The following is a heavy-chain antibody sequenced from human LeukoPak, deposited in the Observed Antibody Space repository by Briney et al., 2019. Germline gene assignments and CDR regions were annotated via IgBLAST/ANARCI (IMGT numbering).Heavy chain of an antibody. Sequence: SVKVSCKASGGTFSSYAISWVRQAPGQGLEWMGGIIPIFGTANYAQKFQGRVTITADESTSTAYMELSSLRSEDTAVYYCARGPTECSSTSCYEKSGGYYYYHGMDVWGKGTTVTVSS. CDR1: GGTFSSYA. CDR3: ARGPTECSSTSCYEKSGGYYYYHGMDV. D-gene: IGHD2-2*01. V-gene: IGHV1-69*01. J-gene: IGHJ6*04. CDR2: IIPIFGTA.